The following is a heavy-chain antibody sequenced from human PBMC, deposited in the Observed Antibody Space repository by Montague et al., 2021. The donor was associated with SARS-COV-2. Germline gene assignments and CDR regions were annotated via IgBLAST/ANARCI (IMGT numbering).Heavy chain of an antibody. CDR1: GFNFTNYN. CDR3: ASAYHDYGLDN. CDR2: ISGSSFGGPYI. Sequence: SLRLSCAASGFNFTNYNINWVRQPPGTGLEWVSSISGSSFGGPYIYYSDSVKGRFTISRDNSKNTVYLQMNSLSVEDTAVYYCASAYHDYGLDNWGQGTLVTVSS. V-gene: IGHV3-21*01. J-gene: IGHJ4*02. D-gene: IGHD3-16*01.